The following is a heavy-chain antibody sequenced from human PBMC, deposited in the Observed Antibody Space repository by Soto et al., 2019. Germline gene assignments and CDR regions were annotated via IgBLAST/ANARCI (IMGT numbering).Heavy chain of an antibody. Sequence: QPGGSLRLSCAASGFTFSSYGMHWVRQAPGKGLEWVAVISYDGSNKYYADSVKGRFTISRDNSKNTLYLQMNSLRAEDTAVYYCAKDIRIGSVTYGMDVWGQGTTVTVSS. CDR1: GFTFSSYG. CDR3: AKDIRIGSVTYGMDV. V-gene: IGHV3-30*18. D-gene: IGHD2-21*02. CDR2: ISYDGSNK. J-gene: IGHJ6*02.